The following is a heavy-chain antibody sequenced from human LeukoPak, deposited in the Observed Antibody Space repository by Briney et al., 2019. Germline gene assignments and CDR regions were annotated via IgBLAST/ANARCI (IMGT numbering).Heavy chain of an antibody. CDR1: GFTFSSYW. CDR2: IRQDGSEK. CDR3: ATDYRGYFDY. J-gene: IGHJ4*02. Sequence: GGSLRLSCAASGFTFSSYWLTWVRQAPGKGLEWVANIRQDGSEKYYVDSVKGRFTISRDNAKNSLYLQMNSLRAEDTAVYYCATDYRGYFDYWGQGILVIVSS. V-gene: IGHV3-7*01. D-gene: IGHD1-26*01.